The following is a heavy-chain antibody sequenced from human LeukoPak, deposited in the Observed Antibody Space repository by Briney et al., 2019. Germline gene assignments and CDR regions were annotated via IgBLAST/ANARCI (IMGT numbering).Heavy chain of an antibody. J-gene: IGHJ2*01. V-gene: IGHV4-59*12. CDR2: IYYSGST. CDR1: GGSISSYY. D-gene: IGHD3-9*01. Sequence: PSETLSLTCTVSGGSISSYYWSWIRQPPGKGLEWIGYIYYSGSTNYNPSLKSRVTISVDTSKNQFSLKLSSVTAADTAVYYCARGNFRYFDWLLVWYFDLWGRGTLVTVSS. CDR3: ARGNFRYFDWLLVWYFDL.